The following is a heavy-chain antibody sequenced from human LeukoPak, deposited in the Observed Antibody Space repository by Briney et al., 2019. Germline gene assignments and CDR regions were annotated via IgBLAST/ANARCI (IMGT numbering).Heavy chain of an antibody. V-gene: IGHV3-11*01. J-gene: IGHJ6*03. CDR3: ARDRSSPGGYYYGSGSPYMDV. Sequence: GGSLRLPCAASGFTFSDYYMSWIRQAPGKGLEWVSYISSSGSTIYYADSVKGRFTISRDNAKNSLYLQMNSLRAEDTAVYYCARDRSSPGGYYYGSGSPYMDVWGKGTTVTISS. D-gene: IGHD3-10*01. CDR2: ISSSGSTI. CDR1: GFTFSDYY.